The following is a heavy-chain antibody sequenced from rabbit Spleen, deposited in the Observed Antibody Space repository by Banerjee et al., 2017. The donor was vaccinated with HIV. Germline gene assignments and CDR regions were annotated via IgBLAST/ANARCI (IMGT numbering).Heavy chain of an antibody. V-gene: IGHV1S40*01. Sequence: QSLEESGGDLVKPGASLTLTCTASGFSFSSRYYMCWVRQAPGKGLEWIACIDAGSSSGFTYSATWAKGRFTCSKTSSTTVTLQMTSLTVADTATYFCARDTGSSFSSYGMDLWGPGTLVTVS. CDR2: IDAGSSSGFT. J-gene: IGHJ6*01. CDR1: GFSFSSRYY. D-gene: IGHD8-1*01. CDR3: ARDTGSSFSSYGMDL.